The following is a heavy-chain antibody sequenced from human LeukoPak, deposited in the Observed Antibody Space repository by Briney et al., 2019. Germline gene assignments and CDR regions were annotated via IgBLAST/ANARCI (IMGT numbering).Heavy chain of an antibody. CDR3: ARDGGLCSVVRGADYNCFDY. Sequence: PGGSLRLSCAASGFTLSSYGIHWVRQAPGKGLEWVAFIQYDGTNEYYAGSVKGRFTVSRDNSKYTVYLQMNTLRPEDTAVYYCARDGGLCSVVRGADYNCFDYWGQGTLVTVSS. CDR1: GFTLSSYG. CDR2: IQYDGTNE. J-gene: IGHJ4*02. V-gene: IGHV3-30*02. D-gene: IGHD3-10*01.